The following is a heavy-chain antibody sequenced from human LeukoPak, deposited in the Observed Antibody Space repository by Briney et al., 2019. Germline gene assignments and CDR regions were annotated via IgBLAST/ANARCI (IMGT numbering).Heavy chain of an antibody. CDR1: GGSISSYY. J-gene: IGHJ4*01. V-gene: IGHV4-59*01. Sequence: SETMCLTCTVSGGSISSYYWNWIRQPPGKGLEWIGYIYSIGSTKYNPSLKSRVTISEDMSENQFSLRLNSVTAADTAVYYCAGVRAFSGYGDDYCDHWG. CDR3: AGVRAFSGYGDDYCDH. D-gene: IGHD3-22*01. CDR2: IYSIGST.